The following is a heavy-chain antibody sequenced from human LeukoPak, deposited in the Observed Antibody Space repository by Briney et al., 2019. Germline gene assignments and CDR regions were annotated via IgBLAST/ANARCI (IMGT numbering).Heavy chain of an antibody. CDR1: GFSFSSYA. CDR3: AKGRTGYYFDY. Sequence: GGSLRLSCAASGFSFSSYAMSWVRQAPGKGLEWVSSISGSGGSTYYADSVKGRFTISRDNSKNTLYLQMNSLRAEDTAVYYCAKGRTGYYFDYWGQGTLVTVSS. J-gene: IGHJ4*02. V-gene: IGHV3-23*01. CDR2: ISGSGGST. D-gene: IGHD1-1*01.